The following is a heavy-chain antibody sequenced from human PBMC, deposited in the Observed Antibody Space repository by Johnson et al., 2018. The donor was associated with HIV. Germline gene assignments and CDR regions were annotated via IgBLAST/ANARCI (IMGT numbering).Heavy chain of an antibody. CDR2: INHDVSAI. CDR3: GSLGDGHQKGAFEI. CDR1: QFTFSWYY. V-gene: IGHV3-7*01. D-gene: IGHD3-16*01. J-gene: IGHJ3*02. Sequence: VQLVESGGGLTKPSWSPRLSCAASQFTFSWYYMNCVRQAPGKGPEWVANINHDVSAIQYADSVKGRFTISRDNAKRSLFLQMNSLRVEDTAVYFCGSLGDGHQKGAFEICGHGTMVTVSS.